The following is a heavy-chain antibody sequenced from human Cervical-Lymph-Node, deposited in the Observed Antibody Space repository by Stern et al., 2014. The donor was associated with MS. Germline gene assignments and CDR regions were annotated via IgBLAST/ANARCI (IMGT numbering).Heavy chain of an antibody. CDR2: ISYDGSNK. Sequence: VQLVESGGGVVQPGRSLRLSCAASGFTFSSYGMHWVRQAPGKGLEWVAVISYDGSNKYYADSVKGRFTISRDNSKNTLYLQMNSLRAEDTAVYYCAKPGGGVLRFLEWVNWYFDLWGRGTLVTVSS. V-gene: IGHV3-30*18. CDR1: GFTFSSYG. D-gene: IGHD3-3*01. CDR3: AKPGGGVLRFLEWVNWYFDL. J-gene: IGHJ2*01.